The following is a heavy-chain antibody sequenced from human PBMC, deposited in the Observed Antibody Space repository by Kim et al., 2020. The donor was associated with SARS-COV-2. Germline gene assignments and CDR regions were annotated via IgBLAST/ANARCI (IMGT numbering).Heavy chain of an antibody. D-gene: IGHD1-1*01. CDR3: AKDYIRDLNGGHYYYGMDV. CDR2: ISISGDST. J-gene: IGHJ6*02. CDR1: GFMFNRYA. V-gene: IGHV3-23*01. Sequence: GGSLRLSCATSGFMFNRYAMSWVRQAPGKGLEWVSSISISGDSTYYADSVKGRFTISRDNSKNTLYLQMNSLRAEDTAVYSCAKDYIRDLNGGHYYYGMDVWGQGTTVTVSS.